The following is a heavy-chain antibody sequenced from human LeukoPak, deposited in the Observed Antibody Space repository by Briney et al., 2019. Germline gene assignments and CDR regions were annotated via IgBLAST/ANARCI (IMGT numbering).Heavy chain of an antibody. CDR2: ISWNSGSI. J-gene: IGHJ4*02. CDR1: GFTFDDYA. D-gene: IGHD2-8*01. Sequence: PGGSLRLSCAASGFTFDDYAMHWVRQAPGKGLEWVSGISWNSGSIGYADSVKGRFTISRDNAKNSLYLQMYSLRAEDTALYYCAATSRMGYFDYWGQGTLVTVSS. V-gene: IGHV3-9*01. CDR3: AATSRMGYFDY.